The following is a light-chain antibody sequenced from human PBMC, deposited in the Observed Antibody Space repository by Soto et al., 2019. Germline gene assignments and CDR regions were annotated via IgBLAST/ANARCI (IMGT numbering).Light chain of an antibody. CDR1: SSDVGGYNY. CDR2: EVS. CDR3: SSYAGSNRV. V-gene: IGLV2-8*01. Sequence: QSVRTQPPSASGSPGQSVTISCTGTSSDVGGYNYVSWYQQHPGKAPKLMIYEVSKRPSGVPDRFSGSKSGNTASLTVSGLHADDGADYYCSSYAGSNRVFGTGTKVTVL. J-gene: IGLJ1*01.